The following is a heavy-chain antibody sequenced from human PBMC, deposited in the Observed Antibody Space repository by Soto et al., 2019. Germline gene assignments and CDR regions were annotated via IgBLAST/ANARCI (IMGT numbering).Heavy chain of an antibody. CDR3: ARRRGGTYYIDY. D-gene: IGHD1-26*01. CDR2: IYPGDSYT. Sequence: GESLKISCKVSGYSFTSYLIGWVRQMPGKGLEWMGVIYPGDSYTTYSPSFEGQVTVSADESISTAYLQWSSLKASDTAMYYCARRRGGTYYIDYWGQGTLVTVSS. V-gene: IGHV5-51*01. CDR1: GYSFTSYL. J-gene: IGHJ4*02.